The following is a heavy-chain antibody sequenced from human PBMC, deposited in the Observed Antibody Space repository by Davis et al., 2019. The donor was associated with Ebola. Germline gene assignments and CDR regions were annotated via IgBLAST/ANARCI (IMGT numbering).Heavy chain of an antibody. J-gene: IGHJ4*02. V-gene: IGHV4-4*02. D-gene: IGHD2-2*01. Sequence: PSETLSLTCAVSGGSISSSNWWSWVRQPPGKGLEWVGEIYHSGSTNYNPSLKSRVTISVDKSKNQFSLKLSSVTAADTAVYYCATSGGYCSSTSCSAFDYWGQGTLVTVSS. CDR1: GGSISSSNW. CDR2: IYHSGST. CDR3: ATSGGYCSSTSCSAFDY.